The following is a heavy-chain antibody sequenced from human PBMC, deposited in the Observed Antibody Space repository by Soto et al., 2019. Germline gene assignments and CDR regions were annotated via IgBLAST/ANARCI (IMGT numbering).Heavy chain of an antibody. CDR3: ARASGARVVCGAYYYFHMDV. CDR1: GFTFSSYS. CDR2: IGTSSSYI. D-gene: IGHD3-16*01. V-gene: IGHV3-21*06. Sequence: EVQLVESGGGLVKPGGSLRLSCAVSGFTFSSYSMNWVRQAPGKGLEWVSSIGTSSSYIYYADSVKGRFTISRDNAKNSLYLQMNSLRAEDTALYYCARASGARVVCGAYYYFHMDVWGQGTTVTVSS. J-gene: IGHJ6*02.